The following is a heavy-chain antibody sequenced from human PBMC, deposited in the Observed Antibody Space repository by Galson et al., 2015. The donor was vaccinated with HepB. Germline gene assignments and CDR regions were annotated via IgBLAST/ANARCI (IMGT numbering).Heavy chain of an antibody. D-gene: IGHD5-18*01. CDR1: GGTFSSYA. V-gene: IGHV1-69*13. CDR3: ASSGVDTAMVRSYYYYYMDV. Sequence: SVKVSCKASGGTFSSYAISWVRQAPGQGLEWMGGIIPIFGTANYAQKFQGRVTITADESTSTAYMELSSLRSEDTAVYYCASSGVDTAMVRSYYYYYMDVWGKGTTVTVSS. CDR2: IIPIFGTA. J-gene: IGHJ6*03.